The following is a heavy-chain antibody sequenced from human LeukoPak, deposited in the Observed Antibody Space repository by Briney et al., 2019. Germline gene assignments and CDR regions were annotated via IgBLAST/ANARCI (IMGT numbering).Heavy chain of an antibody. CDR3: AREWGYSSVWPDAFDI. CDR1: GGPISRYY. CDR2: IYDSGST. Sequence: SEILSLTCTVSGGPISRYYWSWIRRPPGKGLERIAYIYDSGSTNYNPSLKSRVTISLDTSKNQISLKLRSVTAADTAVYYCAREWGYSSVWPDAFDIWGQGTMVTVSS. J-gene: IGHJ3*02. D-gene: IGHD6-19*01. V-gene: IGHV4-59*01.